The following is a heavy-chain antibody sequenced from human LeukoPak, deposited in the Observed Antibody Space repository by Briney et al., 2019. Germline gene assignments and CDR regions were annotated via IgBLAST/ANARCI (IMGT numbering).Heavy chain of an antibody. Sequence: GGSLRLSCAASGFTFSSSAMSWVRQVPGKGLEWVSGISASGGSTSYADSVRGRFTISRDNSKNTLYLQMNSLRAEDTAVYYCAKGEYYYDSSGYSIGNWGQGTLVTVSS. CDR2: ISASGGST. V-gene: IGHV3-23*01. CDR1: GFTFSSSA. J-gene: IGHJ4*02. D-gene: IGHD3-22*01. CDR3: AKGEYYYDSSGYSIGN.